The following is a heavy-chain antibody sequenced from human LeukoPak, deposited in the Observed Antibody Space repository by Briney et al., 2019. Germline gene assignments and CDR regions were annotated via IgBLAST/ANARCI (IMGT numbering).Heavy chain of an antibody. V-gene: IGHV3-30*04. CDR2: ISYDGSNK. CDR1: GFTFRSYA. J-gene: IGHJ4*02. CDR3: ASNSGSYYLGTYYFDY. Sequence: GGSLRLSCAASGFTFRSYAMHWVRQAPGKGLEWVAVISYDGSNKYYADSVKGRFTISRDNSKNTLYLQMNSLRAEDTAVYYCASNSGSYYLGTYYFDYWGQGTLVTVSS. D-gene: IGHD1-26*01.